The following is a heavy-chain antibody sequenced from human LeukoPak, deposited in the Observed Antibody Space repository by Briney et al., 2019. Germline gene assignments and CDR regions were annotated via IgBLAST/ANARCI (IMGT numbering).Heavy chain of an antibody. D-gene: IGHD5-12*01. CDR2: ISSSGSTI. J-gene: IGHJ3*02. CDR3: ARDLRSGYDRWNAFDI. Sequence: NSGGSLRLSCAASGFTFSDYYMSWIRQAPGKGLEWVSYISSSGSTIYYADSVKGRFTISRDNAKNSLYLQMNSLRAEDTAVYYCARDLRSGYDRWNAFDIWGQGTMVTVSS. V-gene: IGHV3-11*01. CDR1: GFTFSDYY.